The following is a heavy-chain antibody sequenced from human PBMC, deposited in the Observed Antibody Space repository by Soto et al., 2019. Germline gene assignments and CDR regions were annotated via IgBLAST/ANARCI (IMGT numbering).Heavy chain of an antibody. CDR1: GFAFTTYW. Sequence: GGSLRLSCEASGFAFTTYWMHWVRQAPGKGLVWVSGIKSDGTTTTYADSVKGRFTISRDNAKNTLYLQMSSLSAEDTAVYYCASLFAGTYTPRPFDHWGQGTQVTVSS. CDR3: ASLFAGTYTPRPFDH. CDR2: IKSDGTTT. V-gene: IGHV3-74*01. J-gene: IGHJ4*02. D-gene: IGHD2-2*02.